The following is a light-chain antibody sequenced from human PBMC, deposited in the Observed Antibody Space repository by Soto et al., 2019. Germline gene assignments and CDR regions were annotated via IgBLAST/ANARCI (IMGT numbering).Light chain of an antibody. V-gene: IGKV3-20*01. CDR2: GAS. J-gene: IGKJ5*01. CDR3: QQYGSSLFT. Sequence: EIVMTQSPVTLSVSPGERAALSCRASQSVFSNLAWYQQKPGQAPRLLIYGASSRATGIPDRFSGSGSGTDFTLTISRLEPEDFAVYYCQQYGSSLFTFGQGTRLEIK. CDR1: QSVFSN.